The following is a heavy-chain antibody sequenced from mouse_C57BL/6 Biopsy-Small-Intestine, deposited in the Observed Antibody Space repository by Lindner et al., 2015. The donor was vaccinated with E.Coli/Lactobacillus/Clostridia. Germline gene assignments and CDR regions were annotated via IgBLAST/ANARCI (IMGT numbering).Heavy chain of an antibody. Sequence: SVKVSCKASGDTFSGYSINWVRQAPGQGLEWMGRIITNLPITNYAQKFQGRVTFTADRSTGTAYMELSSLRSGDTAVYYCERGLGSYGDIGFDYWGQGTLVSVSS. CDR2: IITNLPIT. CDR1: GDTFSGYS. V-gene: IGHV1-74*01. D-gene: IGHD6-1*01. CDR3: ERGLGSYGDIGFDY. J-gene: IGHJ4*01.